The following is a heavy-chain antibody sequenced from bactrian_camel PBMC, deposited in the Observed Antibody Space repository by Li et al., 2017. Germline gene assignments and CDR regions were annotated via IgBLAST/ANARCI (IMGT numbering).Heavy chain of an antibody. D-gene: IGHD3*01. CDR2: IGSGGGTT. CDR3: ATGEGFDCSGAYCSLHY. CDR1: GFTSSSYW. V-gene: IGHV3S25*01. Sequence: QLVESGGGLVQPGGSLRLSCVVSGFTSSSYWMYWVRQAPGKGLEWVSTIGSGGGTTYYADSVKGRFTISRDNAKNSVYLQMNSLKPEDTALYFCATGEGFDCSGAYCSLHYWGQGTQVTVS. J-gene: IGHJ4*01.